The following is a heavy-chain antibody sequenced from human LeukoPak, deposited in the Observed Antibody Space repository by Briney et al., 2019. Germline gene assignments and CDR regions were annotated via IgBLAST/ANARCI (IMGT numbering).Heavy chain of an antibody. CDR3: ATLAAAAGTVGAFDI. J-gene: IGHJ3*02. CDR1: GFTFSSYS. V-gene: IGHV3-21*01. CDR2: ISSSSSYI. Sequence: GGSLRFSCAASGFTFSSYSMNWVRQAPGKGLEWVSSISSSSSYIYYADSVKGRFTISRDNAKNSLYLQMNSLRAEDTAVYYCATLAAAAGTVGAFDIWGQGTMVTVSS. D-gene: IGHD6-13*01.